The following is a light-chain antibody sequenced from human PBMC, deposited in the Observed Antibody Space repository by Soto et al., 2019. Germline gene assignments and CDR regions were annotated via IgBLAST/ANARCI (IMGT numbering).Light chain of an antibody. CDR1: QNVNHD. CDR3: HQYYYWRT. V-gene: IGKV3-15*01. J-gene: IGKJ1*01. CDR2: AAS. Sequence: EVILTQSPATLSVSPGESVTLSCRASQNVNHDLAWYQQKAGQAPRILIYAASVQAPGIPVRFSGSGSATEFTLTISSLESEDFAFYYCHQYYYWRTFGQGTKVEIK.